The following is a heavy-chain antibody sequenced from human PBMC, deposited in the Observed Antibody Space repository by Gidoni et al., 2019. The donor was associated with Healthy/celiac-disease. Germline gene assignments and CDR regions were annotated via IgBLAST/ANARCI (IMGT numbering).Heavy chain of an antibody. J-gene: IGHJ4*02. D-gene: IGHD3-10*01. CDR1: GGSFSGYY. Sequence: QVQLQQWGAGLLKPSETLSLTCAVYGGSFSGYYWSWIRQPPGKGLEWIGEINHSGSTNYNPSLKSRVTISVDTSKNQFSLKLSSVTAADTAVYYCARGRLLWFGELSGSDYWGQGTLVTVSS. CDR2: INHSGST. V-gene: IGHV4-34*01. CDR3: ARGRLLWFGELSGSDY.